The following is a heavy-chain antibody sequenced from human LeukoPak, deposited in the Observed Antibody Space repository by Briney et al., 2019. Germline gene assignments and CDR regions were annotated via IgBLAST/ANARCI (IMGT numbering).Heavy chain of an antibody. CDR1: GGSFSGYY. V-gene: IGHV4-34*01. Sequence: SETLSLTCAVYGGSFSGYYWSWIRQPPGKGLEWIGEINHSGSTNYNPSLKSRVTISVDTSKYQFSLELSSVTAADTAVYYCARGGEYGSGSYYKYWGQGTLVTVSS. J-gene: IGHJ4*02. D-gene: IGHD3-10*01. CDR2: INHSGST. CDR3: ARGGEYGSGSYYKY.